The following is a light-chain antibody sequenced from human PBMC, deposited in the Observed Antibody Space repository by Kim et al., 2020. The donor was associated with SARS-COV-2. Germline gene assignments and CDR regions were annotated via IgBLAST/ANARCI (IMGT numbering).Light chain of an antibody. J-gene: IGKJ5*01. Sequence: DIQMTQSPSSLSASVGDRVTITCRASQSISSYLNWYQQKPGKAPKLLIYAASSLQSGVPSRFSGSGSGTDFTLTISSLQPEDFPTYYCQQSYSTPRITFGQGTRLEIK. CDR2: AAS. V-gene: IGKV1-39*01. CDR3: QQSYSTPRIT. CDR1: QSISSY.